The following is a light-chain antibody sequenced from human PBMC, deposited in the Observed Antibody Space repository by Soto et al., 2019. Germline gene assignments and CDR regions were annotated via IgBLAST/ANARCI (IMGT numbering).Light chain of an antibody. V-gene: IGLV2-14*01. Sequence: QCALTRSASVSGSPGQSITISCTGTSSDVGNYNYVSWYQQHPGEVPKLIIFNVNNRPSGVSNRFSGSKSGNTASLTISGLQAEDEADYYCSSFTSSTTYVFGTGTKVTVL. J-gene: IGLJ1*01. CDR1: SSDVGNYNY. CDR2: NVN. CDR3: SSFTSSTTYV.